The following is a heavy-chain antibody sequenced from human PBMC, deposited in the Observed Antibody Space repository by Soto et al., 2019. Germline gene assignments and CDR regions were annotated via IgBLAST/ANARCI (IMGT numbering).Heavy chain of an antibody. J-gene: IGHJ4*02. CDR1: GYSFSSYF. V-gene: IGHV1-46*01. CDR3: ARAPYSSSSFRCDY. Sequence: QVQLVQSGAEVKRPGASVKVSCKASGYSFSSYFIHWVRQAPGHGLEWMGIISLSGGNANYAQKLQGRVAMSRDTSTNTVFMELSSLRSEDTAVYYCARAPYSSSSFRCDYWGQGTLVTVSS. D-gene: IGHD6-6*01. CDR2: ISLSGGNA.